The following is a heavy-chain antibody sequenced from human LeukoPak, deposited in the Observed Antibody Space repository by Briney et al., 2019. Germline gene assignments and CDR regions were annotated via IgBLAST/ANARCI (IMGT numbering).Heavy chain of an antibody. CDR2: IYYSGST. J-gene: IGHJ6*03. CDR3: ARLVIDVYYMDV. V-gene: IGHV4-59*12. CDR1: GGSISSYY. Sequence: SETLSLTCTVSGGSISSYYWSWIRQPPGKGLEWIGYIYYSGSTNYNPSLKSRVTISVDTSKNQFSLKLSSVTAADTAVYYCARLVIDVYYMDVWGKGTTVTVSS. D-gene: IGHD2-21*01.